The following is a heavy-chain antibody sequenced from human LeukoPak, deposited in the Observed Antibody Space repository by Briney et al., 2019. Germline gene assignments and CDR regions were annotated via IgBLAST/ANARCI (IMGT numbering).Heavy chain of an antibody. J-gene: IGHJ6*02. CDR2: ISYDGSNK. D-gene: IGHD4-17*01. V-gene: IGHV3-30*03. CDR3: ARDPKQVYGDYVGYYGMDV. CDR1: GFTFSSYG. Sequence: GGSLRLSCAASGFTFSSYGMHWVRQAPGKGLEWVAVISYDGSNKYYADSVKGRFTISRDNSKNTLYLQMNSLRAEDTAVYYCARDPKQVYGDYVGYYGMDVWGQGTTVTVSS.